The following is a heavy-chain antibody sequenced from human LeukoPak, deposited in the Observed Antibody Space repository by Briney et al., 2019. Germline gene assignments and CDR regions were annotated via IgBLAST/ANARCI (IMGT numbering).Heavy chain of an antibody. Sequence: SETLSLTCTASGGSISSYYWSWIRQPPGKGLEWIGYIYYSGSTNYNPSLKSRVTISVDTSKNQFSLKLSSVTAADTAVYYCARTTPSYYYGSGSYYTPIGWFDPWGQGTLVTVSS. CDR3: ARTTPSYYYGSGSYYTPIGWFDP. J-gene: IGHJ5*02. D-gene: IGHD3-10*01. CDR2: IYYSGST. CDR1: GGSISSYY. V-gene: IGHV4-59*12.